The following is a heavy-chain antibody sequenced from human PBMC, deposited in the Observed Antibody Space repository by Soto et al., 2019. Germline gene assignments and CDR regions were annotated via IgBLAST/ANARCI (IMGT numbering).Heavy chain of an antibody. V-gene: IGHV3-33*01. D-gene: IGHD3-10*01. CDR1: GFTFSSYG. J-gene: IGHJ5*02. CDR2: IWYDGSNK. Sequence: GGSLRLSCAASGFTFSSYGMHWVRQAPGKGLEWVAVIWYDGSNKYYADSVKGRFTISRDNSKNTLYLQMNSLRAEDTAVYYCAREAVGMESFGEYVKRRNWFDPWGQGTLVTVSS. CDR3: AREAVGMESFGEYVKRRNWFDP.